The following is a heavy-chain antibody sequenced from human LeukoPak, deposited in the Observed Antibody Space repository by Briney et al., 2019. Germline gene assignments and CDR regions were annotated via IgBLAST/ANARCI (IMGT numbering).Heavy chain of an antibody. CDR3: ARQSGSYGVYYYYMDV. V-gene: IGHV4-4*02. CDR2: IYYSGST. CDR1: GDSISSSHW. J-gene: IGHJ6*03. Sequence: PSETLSLTCAVSGDSISSSHWWSWVRQSPGKGLEWIGNIYYSGSTYYNPSLKSRVTISVDTSKNQFSLKLSSVTAADTAVYYCARQSGSYGVYYYYMDVWGKGTTVTISS. D-gene: IGHD1-26*01.